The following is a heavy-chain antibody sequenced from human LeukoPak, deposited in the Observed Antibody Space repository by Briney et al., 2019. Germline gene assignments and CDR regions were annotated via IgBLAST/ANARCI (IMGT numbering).Heavy chain of an antibody. CDR1: GYTFTGYY. D-gene: IGHD3-22*01. CDR2: INPNSGGT. Sequence: ASVKVSCKASGYTFTGYYMHWVRQAPGQGLEWMGWINPNSGGTNYAQKFQGRVTMTRDTSISTAYMELSRLRSDDTAVYYCARGPYYYDSSGYYGAFDIWGQGTMATVSS. J-gene: IGHJ3*02. CDR3: ARGPYYYDSSGYYGAFDI. V-gene: IGHV1-2*02.